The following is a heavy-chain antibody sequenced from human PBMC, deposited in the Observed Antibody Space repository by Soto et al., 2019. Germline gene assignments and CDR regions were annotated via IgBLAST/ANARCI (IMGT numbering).Heavy chain of an antibody. Sequence: SVKVSCKASGGTFNTYTINWLRQAPGRGLEWVGQVVPMYDSVDYAETFQGRVTITVDKSTNTAYMELTSLRSQDTALYFCASWRSYSGSYCFDYWGQGTLVTVSS. D-gene: IGHD1-26*01. J-gene: IGHJ4*02. CDR3: ASWRSYSGSYCFDY. CDR2: VVPMYDSV. CDR1: GGTFNTYT. V-gene: IGHV1-69*06.